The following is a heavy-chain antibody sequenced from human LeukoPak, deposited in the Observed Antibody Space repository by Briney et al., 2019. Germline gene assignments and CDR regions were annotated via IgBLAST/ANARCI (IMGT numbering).Heavy chain of an antibody. Sequence: TGGSLRLSCAASGFTFSSYAMSWVRQAPGKGLEWVSAISGSGGSTYYADSVKGRFTISRDNSKNTVYLQMNSLRVEDTALYYCAKDRGPMDVWGQGTTVTVSS. CDR3: AKDRGPMDV. CDR1: GFTFSSYA. CDR2: ISGSGGST. V-gene: IGHV3-23*01. J-gene: IGHJ6*02.